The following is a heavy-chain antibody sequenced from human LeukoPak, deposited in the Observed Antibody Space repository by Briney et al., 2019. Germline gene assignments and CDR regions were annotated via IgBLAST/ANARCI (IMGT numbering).Heavy chain of an antibody. CDR3: ARDISRHASRTGAFDI. J-gene: IGHJ3*02. CDR2: ISSSSYI. CDR1: GFAFSSYS. D-gene: IGHD3/OR15-3a*01. Sequence: GGSLRLSCAASGFAFSSYSMNWVRQAPGKGLEWVSSISSSSYIYYADSVKGRFTISRDNAKNSLYLQMNSLRAEDTAVYYCARDISRHASRTGAFDIWGKGQWSPSLQ. V-gene: IGHV3-21*01.